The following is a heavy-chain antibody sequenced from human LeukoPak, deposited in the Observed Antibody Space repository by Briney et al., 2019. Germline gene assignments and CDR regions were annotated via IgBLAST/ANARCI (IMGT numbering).Heavy chain of an antibody. Sequence: PSETLSLTCTVSSGSISSYYWSWIRQPPGKGLEWIGYIHYSGATSYNPSLNSRVTVSVDTSKNQLSLKLNSVTAADTAVYYCAREYSAFEIWGPGTMVTVSS. CDR2: IHYSGAT. D-gene: IGHD1-1*01. CDR1: SGSISSYY. V-gene: IGHV4-59*01. CDR3: AREYSAFEI. J-gene: IGHJ3*02.